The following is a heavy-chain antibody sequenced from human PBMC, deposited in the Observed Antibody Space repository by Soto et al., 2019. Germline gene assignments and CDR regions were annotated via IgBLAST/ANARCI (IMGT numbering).Heavy chain of an antibody. Sequence: QLVESGGGLVQPGGSLRLSCAASGFTLNNYWMHWVRQAPGMGLVWVSRINGDATSTSYADSVKGRFTISRDNARNTLYLQMNSLRAEDTALYYCARGDIAAETSFYYYGMDLWGQGTTVTVS. CDR1: GFTLNNYW. CDR3: ARGDIAAETSFYYYGMDL. D-gene: IGHD6-13*01. J-gene: IGHJ6*02. CDR2: INGDATST. V-gene: IGHV3-74*01.